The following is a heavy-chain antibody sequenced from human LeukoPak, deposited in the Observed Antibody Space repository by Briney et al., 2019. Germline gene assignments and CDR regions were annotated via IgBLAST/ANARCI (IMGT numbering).Heavy chain of an antibody. CDR2: INPNSGGT. CDR1: GYTFTGYY. V-gene: IGHV1-2*02. D-gene: IGHD1-26*01. CDR3: ARDAVGATTNYYYYMDV. J-gene: IGHJ6*03. Sequence: ASVKVSCKASGYTFTGYYMHWVRQAPGQGLEWMGWINPNSGGTNYAQKFQGRVTMTRDTPISTAYMELSRLRSDDTAVYYCARDAVGATTNYYYYMDVWGKGTTVTVSS.